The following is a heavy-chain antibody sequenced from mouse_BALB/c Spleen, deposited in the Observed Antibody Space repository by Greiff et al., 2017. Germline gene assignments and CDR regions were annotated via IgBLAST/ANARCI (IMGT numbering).Heavy chain of an antibody. Sequence: VQGVESGPGLVAPSQSLSITCTVSGFSLTSYGVHWVRQPPGKGLEWLGVIWAGGSTNYNSALMSRLSISKDNSKSQVFLKMNSLQTDDTAMYYCARDDYDRGDAMDYWGQGTSVTVSS. CDR3: ARDDYDRGDAMDY. J-gene: IGHJ4*01. V-gene: IGHV2-9*02. D-gene: IGHD2-4*01. CDR2: IWAGGST. CDR1: GFSLTSYG.